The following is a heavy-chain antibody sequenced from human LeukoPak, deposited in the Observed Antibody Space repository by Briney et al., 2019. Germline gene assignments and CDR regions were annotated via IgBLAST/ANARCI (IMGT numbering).Heavy chain of an antibody. V-gene: IGHV3-20*04. CDR3: ARDRLGPSFSVSHFDL. CDR1: GFTFNRNA. J-gene: IGHJ4*02. Sequence: GGSLRLSCAASGFTFNRNAISWVRRAPGKGLEWLCAINYNGAITDYADSVKGRLTISRDNAKNSLYLRMDSLRAEDTALYYCARDRLGPSFSVSHFDLWGQGTLVTVSS. D-gene: IGHD3-3*02. CDR2: INYNGAIT.